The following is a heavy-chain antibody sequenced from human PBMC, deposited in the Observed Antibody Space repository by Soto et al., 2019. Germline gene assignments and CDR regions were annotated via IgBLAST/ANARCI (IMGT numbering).Heavy chain of an antibody. D-gene: IGHD6-19*01. CDR2: IYHSGST. Sequence: QVQLQESGPGLVKPSGTLSLTCAVSGGSISSSNWWSWVRQPPGKGLEWIGEIYHSGSTNYNPSLTSRVTISGDKSKNQFSLKLSSVTAADTAVYYCARDGIALAGTPGWAALDIWGQGTMVTVSS. CDR1: GGSISSSNW. CDR3: ARDGIALAGTPGWAALDI. J-gene: IGHJ3*02. V-gene: IGHV4-4*02.